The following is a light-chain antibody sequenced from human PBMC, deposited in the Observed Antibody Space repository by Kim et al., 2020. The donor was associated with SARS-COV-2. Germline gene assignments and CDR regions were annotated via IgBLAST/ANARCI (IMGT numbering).Light chain of an antibody. Sequence: QKVTVACTRTSSSIGAGYDVLWYRQLPGTATKLLIYSDSNRPSGVPDRFSGSKSGTSASLAITGLQAEDEADYYCQSYDSSLSGYVFGTGTKVTVL. CDR2: SDS. CDR3: QSYDSSLSGYV. V-gene: IGLV1-40*01. CDR1: SSSIGAGYD. J-gene: IGLJ1*01.